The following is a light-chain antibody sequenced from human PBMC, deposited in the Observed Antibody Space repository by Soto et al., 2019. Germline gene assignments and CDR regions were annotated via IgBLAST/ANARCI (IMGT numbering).Light chain of an antibody. Sequence: SALTQPASVSGSSGQSITISCTGTNSDIGFYNYVSWYQQHPGEAPKLIIYEVAKRPSGVSSRSSGSESGNTASLTISGLQAEDEADYHCSSYTSSSPLYVFGTGTKVTVL. CDR2: EVA. J-gene: IGLJ1*01. CDR3: SSYTSSSPLYV. V-gene: IGLV2-14*01. CDR1: NSDIGFYNY.